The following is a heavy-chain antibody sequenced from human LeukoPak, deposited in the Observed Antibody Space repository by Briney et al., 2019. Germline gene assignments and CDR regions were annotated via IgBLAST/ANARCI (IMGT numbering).Heavy chain of an antibody. Sequence: PGGSLRLSCAASGFTFSDYYMSWIRQAPGKGLEWVSYISSSSSTIYYADSVKGRFTISRDNAKNSLYLQMNSLRAEDTAVYYCARSTITYYDYVWGSYRSNPIDYWGQGTLVTVSS. CDR2: ISSSSSTI. J-gene: IGHJ4*02. CDR1: GFTFSDYY. V-gene: IGHV3-11*04. D-gene: IGHD3-16*02. CDR3: ARSTITYYDYVWGSYRSNPIDY.